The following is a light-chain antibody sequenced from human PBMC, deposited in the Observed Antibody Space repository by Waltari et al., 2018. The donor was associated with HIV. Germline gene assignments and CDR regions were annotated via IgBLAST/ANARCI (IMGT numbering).Light chain of an antibody. CDR1: SSNIGSKY. V-gene: IGLV1-47*01. Sequence: QSVLTQPPSASGTPGQRVTISCSGSSSNIGSKYVYWYQQLPGTAPKLLIDRNKQRPSGVPDRFSGSKSGTSASLAISGLRSEDEADYYCAAWDDSLSGVVFGGGTKLTVL. J-gene: IGLJ3*02. CDR3: AAWDDSLSGVV. CDR2: RNK.